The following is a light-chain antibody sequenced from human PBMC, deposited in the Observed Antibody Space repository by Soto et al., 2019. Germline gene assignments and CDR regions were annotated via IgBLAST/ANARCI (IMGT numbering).Light chain of an antibody. V-gene: IGLV1-40*01. CDR2: GNS. CDR1: SSNIGAGYD. CDR3: QSYDSSLSGSV. Sequence: QSALTQPPSVSGAPGQRVTISCTGSSSNIGAGYDVHWYQQLPGTAPKLLIYGNSNRPSGVPDRFSGSKSGTSASLAITGLQAEDEVDYYCQSYDSSLSGSVFGGGTKLTVL. J-gene: IGLJ2*01.